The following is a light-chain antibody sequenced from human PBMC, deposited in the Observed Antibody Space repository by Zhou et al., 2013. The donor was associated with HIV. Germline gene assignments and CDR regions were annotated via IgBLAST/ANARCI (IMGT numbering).Light chain of an antibody. V-gene: IGKV1-39*01. CDR3: QKYNSAPLA. J-gene: IGKJ3*01. CDR2: AAS. Sequence: DIQMTQSPSSLSASVGDTVTITCRASQSVTNYLNWYQQKLGKAPTLLIFAASRLQSGVPSRFSGSGSGTDFTLTISSLQPEDVATYYCQKYNSAPLAFGPGTKVDIK. CDR1: QSVTNY.